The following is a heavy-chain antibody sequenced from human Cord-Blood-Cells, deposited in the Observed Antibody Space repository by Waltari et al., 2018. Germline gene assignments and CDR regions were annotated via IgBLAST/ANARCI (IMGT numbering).Heavy chain of an antibody. CDR2: IKQNGSEK. CDR1: GFTFSSYW. Sequence: EVQLVESGGGLVEPGGSLRLSCAASGFTFSSYWMTWVRQAPGKGLERVANIKQNGSEKYYVDTVKGRVPISRDNAKNSLYLQMNSLRAEDTAVYYWARTHYYYDSSGDVEYYYYYYMDVWGKGTTLTVSS. CDR3: ARTHYYYDSSGDVEYYYYYYMDV. J-gene: IGHJ6*03. V-gene: IGHV3-7*01. D-gene: IGHD3-22*01.